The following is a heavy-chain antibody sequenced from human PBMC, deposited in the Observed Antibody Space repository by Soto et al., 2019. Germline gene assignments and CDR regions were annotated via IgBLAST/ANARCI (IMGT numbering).Heavy chain of an antibody. CDR3: DHRKLHAYPAQRSSDL. J-gene: IGHJ2*01. D-gene: IGHD1-7*01. CDR2: VNAGNGNT. Sequence: GAAVKVSCKASGGIFGSYVFNWVRQAPGQGLEWMGWVNAGNGNTKYSQKFQGRVTITRDTSASTAYMELSSLRSEDTAVYYGDHRKLHAYPAQRSSDL. CDR1: GGIFGSYV. V-gene: IGHV1-3*01.